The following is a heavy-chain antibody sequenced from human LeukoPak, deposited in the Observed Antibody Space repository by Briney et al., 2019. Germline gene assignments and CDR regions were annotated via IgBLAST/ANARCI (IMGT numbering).Heavy chain of an antibody. Sequence: PGGSLRLSCAASGFTFSSYAMHWVRQAPGKGLEWVAVISYDGSNKYYADSVKGRFTISRDNSKNTLYLQMNSLRAEDTAVYYCARVGSYGSRRNYWGQGTLVTVSS. J-gene: IGHJ4*02. CDR2: ISYDGSNK. CDR3: ARVGSYGSRRNY. CDR1: GFTFSSYA. D-gene: IGHD3-10*01. V-gene: IGHV3-30-3*01.